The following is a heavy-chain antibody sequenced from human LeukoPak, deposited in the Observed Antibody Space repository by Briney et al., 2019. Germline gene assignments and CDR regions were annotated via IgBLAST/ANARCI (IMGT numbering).Heavy chain of an antibody. V-gene: IGHV3-23*01. CDR1: GFTFSSYA. D-gene: IGHD3-10*01. CDR2: LSGSGANT. Sequence: GGSLRLSCAASGFTFSSYAMSWVRQAPGKGLEWVSALSGSGANTYYADSVKGRFTISRDNSKNTLYLQMNSLRAEDTAVYYCAKDRKQWFRELVLFDYWGQGTLVTVSS. CDR3: AKDRKQWFRELVLFDY. J-gene: IGHJ4*02.